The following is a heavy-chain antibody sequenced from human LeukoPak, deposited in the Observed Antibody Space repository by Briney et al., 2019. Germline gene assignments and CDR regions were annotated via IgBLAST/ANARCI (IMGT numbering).Heavy chain of an antibody. CDR2: MIPIFGTA. Sequence: SVKVSCKASGGTFSSYAISWVRQAPGQGLEWMGGMIPIFGTANYAQKFQGRVTITTDESTSTAYMELSSLRSEDTAVYYCARDGGGYYDFWSGCSLDYWGQGTLVTVSS. CDR3: ARDGGGYYDFWSGCSLDY. V-gene: IGHV1-69*05. J-gene: IGHJ4*02. D-gene: IGHD3-3*01. CDR1: GGTFSSYA.